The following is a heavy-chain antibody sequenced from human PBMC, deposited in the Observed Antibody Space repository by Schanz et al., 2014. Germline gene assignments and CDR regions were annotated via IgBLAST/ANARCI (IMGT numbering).Heavy chain of an antibody. CDR3: TTDNGHFAFDF. D-gene: IGHD2-8*01. V-gene: IGHV3-23*04. CDR2: MNESHSTI. J-gene: IGHJ3*01. CDR1: GFTFSSYA. Sequence: VQLVESGGGVVQPGRSLRLSCAASGFTFSSYAMGWVRQARGKGLEWVSAMNESHSTIYYADSVRGRFTISRDNAENTLFLQMNSLRAEDTAVYYCTTDNGHFAFDFWGQGTMVTVSS.